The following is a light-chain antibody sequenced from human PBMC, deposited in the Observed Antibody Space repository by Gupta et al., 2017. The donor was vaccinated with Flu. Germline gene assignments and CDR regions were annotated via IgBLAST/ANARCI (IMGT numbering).Light chain of an antibody. CDR3: QQSYSGIT. CDR1: QNIGIN. Sequence: SPSYLSASVGDRVTRPCRKSQNIGINLDWEQQRPGQAPQLMIYSASVVENGVTLRFNDYGEGNEFALTSTRRRHEDSANYYGQQSYSGITFGGGAKVDVK. J-gene: IGKJ4*01. CDR2: SAS. V-gene: IGKV1-39*01.